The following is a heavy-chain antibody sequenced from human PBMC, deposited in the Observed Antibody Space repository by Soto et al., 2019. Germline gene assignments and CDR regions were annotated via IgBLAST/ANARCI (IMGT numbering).Heavy chain of an antibody. Sequence: QVQLVQSGAEVKKPGSSVKVSCKASGGTFSSYAISWVRQAPGQGLEWMGGIIPIFGTANYAQKFQGRVTITADESTSTAYMELSSLRSEDTAVYYCARGGLNSGSTQYYYFYGMDVWGQGTTVTVSS. CDR3: ARGGLNSGSTQYYYFYGMDV. CDR2: IIPIFGTA. CDR1: GGTFSSYA. J-gene: IGHJ6*02. V-gene: IGHV1-69*01. D-gene: IGHD1-7*01.